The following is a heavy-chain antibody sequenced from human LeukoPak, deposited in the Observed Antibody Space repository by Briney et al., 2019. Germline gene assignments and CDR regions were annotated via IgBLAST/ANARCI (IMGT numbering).Heavy chain of an antibody. D-gene: IGHD1-26*01. CDR3: ARDGTGGAACFDY. CDR2: ISSSSSTI. CDR1: GFTFSSYS. J-gene: IGHJ4*02. Sequence: GGSLRLSCAASGFTFSSYSMNWVRQAPGKGLEWVSYISSSSSTIYYADSVKGRFTISRDNAKNSLYLQMNSLRAEDTAVYYCARDGTGGAACFDYWGQGTLVTVSS. V-gene: IGHV3-48*01.